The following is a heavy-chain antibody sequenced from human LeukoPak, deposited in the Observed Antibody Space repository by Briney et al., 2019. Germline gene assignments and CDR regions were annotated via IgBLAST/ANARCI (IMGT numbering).Heavy chain of an antibody. J-gene: IGHJ3*02. CDR2: ISYDGSNK. V-gene: IGHV3-30*03. CDR1: GFTFSSYG. CDR3: ARGGDDYGDSYDAFDI. Sequence: HPGRSLRLSCAASGFTFSSYGMHWVRQAPGKGLEWVAVISYDGSNKYYADSVKGRFTISRDNAKDSLYLQLNSLRVEDTAVYYCARGGDDYGDSYDAFDIGGQGTMVTVSS. D-gene: IGHD4-17*01.